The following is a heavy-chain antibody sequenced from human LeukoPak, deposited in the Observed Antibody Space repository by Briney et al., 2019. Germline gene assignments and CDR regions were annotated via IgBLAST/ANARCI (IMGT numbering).Heavy chain of an antibody. Sequence: SETLSLTCTVSGGSISSYYWSWIRQPAGKGLEWIGRIYTSGSTNYNPSHKSRVTMSVDTSKNQFSLKLSSVTAADTAVYYCARVTGYRIEDYFDYWGQGTLVTVSS. CDR2: IYTSGST. CDR3: ARVTGYRIEDYFDY. J-gene: IGHJ4*02. D-gene: IGHD6-13*01. V-gene: IGHV4-4*07. CDR1: GGSISSYY.